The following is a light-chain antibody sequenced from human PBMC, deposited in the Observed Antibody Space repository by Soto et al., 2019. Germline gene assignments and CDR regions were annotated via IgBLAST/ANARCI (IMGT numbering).Light chain of an antibody. CDR2: AAS. Sequence: EIVLTQSPATLSLSPGERATLSCRASQSVSSYLAWYQQKPGQAPRLLIYAASNRATGIPARFSGSGSGTDFTLTISSLEPEDVAVYYCQQRSDWPPTFGGGTKVEIK. CDR1: QSVSSY. V-gene: IGKV3-11*01. CDR3: QQRSDWPPT. J-gene: IGKJ4*01.